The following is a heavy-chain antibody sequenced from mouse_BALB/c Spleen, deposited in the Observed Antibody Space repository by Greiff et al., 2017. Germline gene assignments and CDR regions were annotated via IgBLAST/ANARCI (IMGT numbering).Heavy chain of an antibody. Sequence: EVQLVESGGGLVQPGGSRKLSCAASGFTFSSFGMHWVRQAPEKGLEWVAYISSGSSTIYYADTVKGRFTISRDNPKNTLFLQMTSLRSEDTAMYYCAREGYDGFFDYWGQGTTLTVSS. CDR1: GFTFSSFG. V-gene: IGHV5-17*02. D-gene: IGHD2-3*01. CDR3: AREGYDGFFDY. CDR2: ISSGSSTI. J-gene: IGHJ2*01.